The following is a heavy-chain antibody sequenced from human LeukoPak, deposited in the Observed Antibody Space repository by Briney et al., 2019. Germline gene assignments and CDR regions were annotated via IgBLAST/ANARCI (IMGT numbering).Heavy chain of an antibody. CDR2: ISGSSSHT. CDR3: ATDSPVVGSKALDY. CDR1: GFTFSNYA. Sequence: GGSLRLSCGASGFTFSNYAMNWVRQAPGKGLEWVSSISGSSSHTYYADSLKGRFTISRDNARNSPYLQLNSLRADDTAVYYCATDSPVVGSKALDYWGQGTLVTVSS. V-gene: IGHV3-21*01. D-gene: IGHD6-19*01. J-gene: IGHJ4*02.